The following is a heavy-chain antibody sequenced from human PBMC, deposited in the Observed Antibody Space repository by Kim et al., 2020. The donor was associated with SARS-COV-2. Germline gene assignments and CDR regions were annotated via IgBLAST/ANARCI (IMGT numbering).Heavy chain of an antibody. V-gene: IGHV3-30*07. Sequence: DSVECRFTISRDNSKNAPYLTMNSLRAEDTAVYYCARDGDSGYDYKGFDYWGQGTLVTVSS. J-gene: IGHJ4*02. D-gene: IGHD5-12*01. CDR3: ARDGDSGYDYKGFDY.